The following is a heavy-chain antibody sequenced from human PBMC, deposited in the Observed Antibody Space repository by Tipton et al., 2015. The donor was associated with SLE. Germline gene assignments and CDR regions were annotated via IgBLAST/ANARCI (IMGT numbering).Heavy chain of an antibody. D-gene: IGHD1-26*01. CDR3: ARDWWEINAFDI. J-gene: IGHJ3*02. CDR2: INHSGST. V-gene: IGHV4-34*01. CDR1: GGSFSGYY. Sequence: TLSLTCAVYGGSFSGYYWSWIRQPPGKGLEWIGEINHSGSTNYNPSLKSRVIISVDTSKNQFSLKLSSVTAADTAVYYCARDWWEINAFDIWGQGTMVTVSS.